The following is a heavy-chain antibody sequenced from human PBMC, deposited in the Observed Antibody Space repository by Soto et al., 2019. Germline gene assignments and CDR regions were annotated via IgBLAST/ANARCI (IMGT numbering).Heavy chain of an antibody. Sequence: QVQLQESGPGLVKPSQTLSLTCTVSGGSISSGDYYWSWIRQPPGKGLEWIGYIYYSGSTYYTPSPKSRVTISVDTSKNQFSLKLSSVTAADTAVYYCARGIRDSYGRNWFDPWGQGTLVTVSS. D-gene: IGHD5-18*01. CDR3: ARGIRDSYGRNWFDP. V-gene: IGHV4-30-4*01. CDR1: GGSISSGDYY. CDR2: IYYSGST. J-gene: IGHJ5*02.